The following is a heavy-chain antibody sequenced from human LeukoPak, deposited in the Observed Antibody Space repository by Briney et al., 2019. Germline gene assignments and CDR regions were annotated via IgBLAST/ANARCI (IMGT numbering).Heavy chain of an antibody. D-gene: IGHD3-22*01. Sequence: SETLSLTCTVSGGSLSSSSYYWGWIRQPPGKGLGWIGSIYYSGSTYYNPSLKSRVTISVDTSKNQLSLKLSSVTAADTAAYYCARLGYSYYYYMDVWGKGTTVTVSS. V-gene: IGHV4-39*01. J-gene: IGHJ6*03. CDR2: IYYSGST. CDR1: GGSLSSSSYY. CDR3: ARLGYSYYYYMDV.